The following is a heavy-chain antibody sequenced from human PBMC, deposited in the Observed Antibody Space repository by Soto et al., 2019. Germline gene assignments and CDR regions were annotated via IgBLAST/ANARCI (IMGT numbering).Heavy chain of an antibody. V-gene: IGHV1-69*13. J-gene: IGHJ6*02. CDR1: GGTFSSYA. D-gene: IGHD3-9*01. CDR2: IIPIFGTA. Sequence: AASVKVSCKASGGTFSSYAISWVRQAPGQGLEWMGGIIPIFGTANYAQKFQGRVTITADESTSTAYMELSSLRSEDTAVYYCARTYYDILTGYYTTEIPLSPYYYYYGMDVWGQGTTVTVSS. CDR3: ARTYYDILTGYYTTEIPLSPYYYYYGMDV.